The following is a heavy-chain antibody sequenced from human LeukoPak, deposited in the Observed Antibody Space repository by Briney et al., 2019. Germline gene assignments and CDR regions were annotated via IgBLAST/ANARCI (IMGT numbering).Heavy chain of an antibody. V-gene: IGHV3-64D*06. CDR1: GFTFSSYA. Sequence: GGSLRLSCSASGFTFSSYAMHWVRQVPGKGLEYVSAISSNGGSTYYADSVKGRFTISRDNSKNTLYLQMSSLRAEDTAVYYCVEAYSSGWYSSGAFDIWGQGTMVTVSS. CDR3: VEAYSSGWYSSGAFDI. D-gene: IGHD6-19*01. CDR2: ISSNGGST. J-gene: IGHJ3*02.